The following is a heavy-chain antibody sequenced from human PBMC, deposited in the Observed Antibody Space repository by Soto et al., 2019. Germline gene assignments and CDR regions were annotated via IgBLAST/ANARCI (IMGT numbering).Heavy chain of an antibody. J-gene: IGHJ6*02. D-gene: IGHD3-3*01. Sequence: WLHQANKQRPEWMGRINPSDGNTSYAQKLQGRVTMTRDTSTSTAYMELSSLRSEDTAVYYCASVAICGVVARSLYYGMDIRGQRPIVT. V-gene: IGHV1-46*01. CDR3: ASVAICGVVARSLYYGMDI. CDR2: INPSDGNT.